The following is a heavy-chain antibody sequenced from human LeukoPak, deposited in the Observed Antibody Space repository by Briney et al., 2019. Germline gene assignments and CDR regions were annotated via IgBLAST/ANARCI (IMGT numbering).Heavy chain of an antibody. CDR2: IKQDGSEK. V-gene: IGHV3-7*05. CDR3: ARVLYSSGWAGFDY. Sequence: GGSLRLSCAASGFTFSSYWMSWVRQAPGKGLEWVANIKQDGSEKYYVDSVKGRFTISRDNAKNSLYLQMNSLRAEDTAVYYCARVLYSSGWAGFDYWGQGTLVTVSS. J-gene: IGHJ4*02. CDR1: GFTFSSYW. D-gene: IGHD6-19*01.